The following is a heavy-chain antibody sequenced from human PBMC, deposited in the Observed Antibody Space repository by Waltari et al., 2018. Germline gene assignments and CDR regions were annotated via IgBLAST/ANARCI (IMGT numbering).Heavy chain of an antibody. V-gene: IGHV1-24*01. Sequence: QVQLVQSGAEVKKPGASVKVSCKVSGYTLTELSRHWVRQAPGKGLEWMGVLEPEEGETSYAQKFQGRVTMTEDTSTDTAYMELSSLRSEDTAVYYCALLDSGSYYFDYWGQGTLVTVSS. CDR3: ALLDSGSYYFDY. D-gene: IGHD1-26*01. CDR2: LEPEEGET. J-gene: IGHJ4*02. CDR1: GYTLTELS.